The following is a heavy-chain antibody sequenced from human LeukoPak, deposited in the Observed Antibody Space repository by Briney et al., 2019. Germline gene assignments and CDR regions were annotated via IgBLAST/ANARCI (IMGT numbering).Heavy chain of an antibody. D-gene: IGHD2-2*01. J-gene: IGHJ4*02. CDR3: AKDGALSTSWYYYCDY. CDR1: GFFVSNNY. CDR2: ITDSGDTT. V-gene: IGHV3-23*01. Sequence: GGSLRLSCAASGFFVSNNYMSWVRQAPGKGLEWVSTITDSGDTTYSADSVKGRFTISRDNSKNTLYLQMNSLRAEDTALYYCAKDGALSTSWYYYCDYWGQGTLVTVSS.